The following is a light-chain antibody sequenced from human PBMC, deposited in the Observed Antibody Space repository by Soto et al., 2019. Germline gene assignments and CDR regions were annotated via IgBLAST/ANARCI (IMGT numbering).Light chain of an antibody. CDR1: SSDVGAYNY. Sequence: SIVTQPASESGSPGQSITISCTGTSSDVGAYNYVSWYQQHPGKAPKLMIYEVSNRPSGVSHRFSGSKSDNTASLTISGLQTDDEADYYCSSYTSSRTLVFGTGTKVTVL. J-gene: IGLJ1*01. V-gene: IGLV2-14*01. CDR2: EVS. CDR3: SSYTSSRTLV.